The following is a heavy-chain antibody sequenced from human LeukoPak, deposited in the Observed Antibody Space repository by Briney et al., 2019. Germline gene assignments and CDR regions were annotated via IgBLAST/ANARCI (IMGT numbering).Heavy chain of an antibody. D-gene: IGHD2-2*01. CDR2: INPNSGGT. CDR1: GYTFTSYG. CDR3: ARARPYCSSTSCYARNWFDP. J-gene: IGHJ5*02. Sequence: GASVKVSCKASGYTFTSYGISWVRQAPGQGLEWMGWINPNSGGTNYAQKFQGWVTMTRDTSISTAYMELSRLRSDDTAVYYCARARPYCSSTSCYARNWFDPWGQGTLVTVSS. V-gene: IGHV1-2*04.